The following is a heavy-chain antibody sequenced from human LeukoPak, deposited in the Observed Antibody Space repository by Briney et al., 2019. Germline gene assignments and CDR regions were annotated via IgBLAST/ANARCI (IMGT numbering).Heavy chain of an antibody. CDR2: ITGSGITT. CDR1: GFTFSTYA. J-gene: IGHJ3*02. Sequence: PGGSLRLSCVASGFTFSTYAMTWVRQAPGKGLEWVSTITGSGITTYIADSVRGRFTISRDNSKNTLYLQMNNLSAEDTAIYYCVKQSSDTRAFDIWGQGTMVTVSS. D-gene: IGHD3-22*01. V-gene: IGHV3-23*01. CDR3: VKQSSDTRAFDI.